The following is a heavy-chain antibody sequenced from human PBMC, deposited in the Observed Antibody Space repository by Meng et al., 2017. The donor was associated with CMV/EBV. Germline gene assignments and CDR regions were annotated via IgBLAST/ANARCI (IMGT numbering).Heavy chain of an antibody. V-gene: IGHV3-21*01. J-gene: IGHJ4*02. CDR3: ARVQVWYQLLYYFDY. Sequence: GESLKISCAASGFTFSSYGMNWVRQAPGKGLEWVSSISSSSSYIYYADSVKGRFTISRDNAKNSLYLQMNSLRAEDTAVYYCARVQVWYQLLYYFDYWGQGTLVTVSS. CDR2: ISSSSSYI. D-gene: IGHD2-2*01. CDR1: GFTFSSYG.